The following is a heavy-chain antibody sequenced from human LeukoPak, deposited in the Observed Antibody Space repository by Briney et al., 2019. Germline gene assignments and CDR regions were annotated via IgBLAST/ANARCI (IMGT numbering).Heavy chain of an antibody. CDR1: GFTFSSYS. V-gene: IGHV3-21*01. D-gene: IGHD6-19*01. CDR2: ISSSSYI. CDR3: ARDRYIYSSGWYVGYYYYMDV. Sequence: GGSLRLSCAASGFTFSSYSVKWVRQAPGKGLEWVSSISSSSYIYYADSVKGRFTISRDNAKNSLYLQMNSLRAEDTAVYYCARDRYIYSSGWYVGYYYYMDVWGKGTTVTVSS. J-gene: IGHJ6*03.